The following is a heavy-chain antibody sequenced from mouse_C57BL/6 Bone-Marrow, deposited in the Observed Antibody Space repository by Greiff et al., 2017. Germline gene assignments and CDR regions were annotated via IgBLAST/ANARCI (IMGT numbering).Heavy chain of an antibody. D-gene: IGHD1-1*01. CDR1: GYTFTSYW. CDR2: IYPSDSET. V-gene: IGHV1-61*01. J-gene: IGHJ4*01. CDR3: ARGSSYENYAMDY. Sequence: QVQLQQPGAELVRPGSSVKLSCKASGYTFTSYWMDWVKQRPGQGLEWIGNIYPSDSETHYNQKFKDKATLTVDKSSSTAYMQLSSLTSEDSAVYDGARGSSYENYAMDYWGQGTSVTVSS.